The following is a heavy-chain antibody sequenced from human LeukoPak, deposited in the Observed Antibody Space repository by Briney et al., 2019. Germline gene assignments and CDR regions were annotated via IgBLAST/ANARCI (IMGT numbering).Heavy chain of an antibody. V-gene: IGHV3-21*01. CDR1: GFTFSGYS. J-gene: IGHJ4*02. Sequence: GGSLRPSCAASGFTFSGYSMNWVRQAPGKGLEWVSSISTSSTYIYYADSVKGRFTISRDNAKNSLYLQMNSLRAEDTALYYCARASITRGGDYWGQGTLVTVSS. D-gene: IGHD2-2*01. CDR3: ARASITRGGDY. CDR2: ISTSSTYI.